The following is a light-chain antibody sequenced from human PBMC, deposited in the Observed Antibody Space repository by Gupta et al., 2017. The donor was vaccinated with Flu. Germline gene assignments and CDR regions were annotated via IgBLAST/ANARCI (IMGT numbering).Light chain of an antibody. Sequence: QTVVTQEPSLTVSPGGTVTLTCASSTGAVTSVYFPNWFQQKPGQAPRALIYRTNNKHSWTPARFSGSLLGGKAALTLSGVQPEDEAEYFCLLFYGGVHVFGGGTKLTVL. CDR1: TGAVTSVYF. V-gene: IGLV7-43*01. CDR3: LLFYGGVHV. J-gene: IGLJ3*02. CDR2: RTN.